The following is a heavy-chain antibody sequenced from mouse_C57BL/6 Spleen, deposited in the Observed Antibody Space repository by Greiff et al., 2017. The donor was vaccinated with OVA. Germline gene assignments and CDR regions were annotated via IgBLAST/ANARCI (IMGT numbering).Heavy chain of an antibody. CDR3: ARQNYSNYDAMDY. D-gene: IGHD2-5*01. V-gene: IGHV5-17*01. CDR2: ISSGSSTI. J-gene: IGHJ4*01. Sequence: DVQLVESGGGLVKPGGSLKLSCAASGFTFSDYGMHWVRQAPEKGLEWVAYISSGSSTIYYADTVKGRFTISRDNAKNTLFLQMTSLRSEDTARYYCARQNYSNYDAMDYWGQGTSVTVSS. CDR1: GFTFSDYG.